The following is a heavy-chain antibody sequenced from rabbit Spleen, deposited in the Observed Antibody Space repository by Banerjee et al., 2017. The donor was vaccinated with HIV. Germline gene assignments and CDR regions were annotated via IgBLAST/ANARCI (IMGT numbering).Heavy chain of an antibody. Sequence: QEQLEESGGDLVKPEGSLTLTCTASGFSFSSSYWICWVRQAPGKGLEWIACIYAGSSGSTYYATWAKGRFTISKTSSPTVTLQMTSLTAADTATYFCARGPSVGRVGNYVPYFNLWGPGTLVTVS. J-gene: IGHJ4*01. CDR1: GFSFSSSYW. CDR2: IYAGSSGST. V-gene: IGHV1S45*01. D-gene: IGHD2-1*01. CDR3: ARGPSVGRVGNYVPYFNL.